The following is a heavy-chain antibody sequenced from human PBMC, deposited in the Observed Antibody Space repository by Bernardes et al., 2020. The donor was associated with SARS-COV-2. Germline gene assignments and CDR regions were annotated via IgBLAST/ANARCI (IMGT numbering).Heavy chain of an antibody. V-gene: IGHV3-74*01. D-gene: IGHD2-2*01. CDR2: INSDGSST. Sequence: GGSLRLSCAASGFTFSSYWMHWVRQAPGKGLVWVSRINSDGSSTSYADSVKGRFTISRDNAKNTLYLQMNSLRAEDTAVYYCARVGSEGYQLLYYYYYYMDVWGKGTTVTVSS. CDR1: GFTFSSYW. CDR3: ARVGSEGYQLLYYYYYYMDV. J-gene: IGHJ6*03.